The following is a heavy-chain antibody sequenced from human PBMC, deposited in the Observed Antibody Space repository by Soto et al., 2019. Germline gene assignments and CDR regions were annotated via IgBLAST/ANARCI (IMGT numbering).Heavy chain of an antibody. V-gene: IGHV1-69*02. J-gene: IGHJ4*02. CDR3: ARGGYYCSGGSCYFDY. CDR2: IIPILGIA. CDR1: GGTFSSYT. D-gene: IGHD2-15*01. Sequence: ASVKVSCKASGGTFSSYTISWVRQAPGQGLEWMGRIIPILGIANYAQKFQGRVTITADKSTSTAYMELSSLRSEDTAVYYCARGGYYCSGGSCYFDYWGQGTLVTVSS.